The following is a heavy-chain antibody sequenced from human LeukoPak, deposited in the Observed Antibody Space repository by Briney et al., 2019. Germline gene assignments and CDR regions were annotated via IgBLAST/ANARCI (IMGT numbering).Heavy chain of an antibody. Sequence: GASVKVSCKASGYTFTGYYMHWVRQAPGQGLEWMGWINPNSGGTNYAQKFQGSVTLTRDTSISTAYMELNRLKSDGTAVYYCASYSSSSSLPDYWGQGTLVTVSS. J-gene: IGHJ4*02. D-gene: IGHD6-6*01. V-gene: IGHV1-2*02. CDR1: GYTFTGYY. CDR2: INPNSGGT. CDR3: ASYSSSSSLPDY.